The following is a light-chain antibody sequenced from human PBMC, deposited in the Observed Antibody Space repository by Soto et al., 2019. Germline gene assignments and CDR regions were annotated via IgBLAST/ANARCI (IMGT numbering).Light chain of an antibody. CDR3: SSYTSSITWV. Sequence: QSALTQPASVSGSPGQSITISCTGTSSDVGGYNHVSWYQQHPGKAPKLVISQVTNRPSGVSNRFSGSKSCNTASLTISGLQAEDEADYYCSSYTSSITWVFGGGTKVTVL. CDR2: QVT. J-gene: IGLJ3*02. CDR1: SSDVGGYNH. V-gene: IGLV2-14*01.